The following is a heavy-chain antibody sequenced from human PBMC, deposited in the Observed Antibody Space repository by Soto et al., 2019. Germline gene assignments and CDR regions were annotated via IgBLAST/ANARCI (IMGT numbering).Heavy chain of an antibody. CDR2: MYFGGSF. J-gene: IGHJ4*02. V-gene: IGHV4-59*02. CDR3: ARYNSGALDY. D-gene: IGHD3-10*01. Sequence: SETLSLTCNVSGASVSHGYWSWIRQPPGKGLEWIGFMYFGGSFNYNPSLTSRATISVETSENQFSLKLTSVTAADTAVYFCARYNSGALDYWGQGTLVTVSS. CDR1: GASVSHGY.